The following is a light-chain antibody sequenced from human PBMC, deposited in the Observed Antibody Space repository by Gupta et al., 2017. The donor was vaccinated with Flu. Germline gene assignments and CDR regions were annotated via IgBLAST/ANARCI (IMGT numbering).Light chain of an antibody. CDR1: SEYNIYI. V-gene: IGLV4-60*03. J-gene: IGLJ1*01. CDR3: ETWDSNTYV. CDR2: IEHSGSF. Sequence: QPVLTQSSSASASLGSSVKLTCTLNSEYNIYIMVAWLQQHPGKAPRYLMKIEHSGSFTKGSEVPDRFSGSSSGADRYLTISNLQSEDEADYYCETWDSNTYVFGPGTKVTVL.